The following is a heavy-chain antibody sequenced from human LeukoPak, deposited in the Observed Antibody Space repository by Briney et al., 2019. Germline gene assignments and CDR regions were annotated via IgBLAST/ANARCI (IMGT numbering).Heavy chain of an antibody. Sequence: SETLSLTCTVSGGSISSYYWSWIRQPAGKGLEWIGRIYTSGSTNYNPSLKSRVTMSVDTSKNQFSLKLSSVTAADTAVYYCARDGGQLVTFRTDVENWCDPWGQGTLVTVSS. V-gene: IGHV4-4*07. J-gene: IGHJ5*02. CDR2: IYTSGST. CDR1: GGSISSYY. CDR3: ARDGGQLVTFRTDVENWCDP. D-gene: IGHD6-13*01.